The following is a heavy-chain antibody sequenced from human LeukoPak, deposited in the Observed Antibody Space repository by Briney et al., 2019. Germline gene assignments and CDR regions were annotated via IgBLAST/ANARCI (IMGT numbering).Heavy chain of an antibody. J-gene: IGHJ6*03. CDR2: INPSGGST. D-gene: IGHD3-16*01. V-gene: IGHV1-46*01. CDR1: GYTFTSYY. CDR3: ARDYAVDYYYYYMDV. Sequence: ASVKVSCKASGYTFTSYYMHWVRQAPGQGLEWMGIINPSGGSTSYAQKFQGRVTMTRDTSTSTVYMELSSLRSEDTAVYYCARDYAVDYYYYYMDVWGKGTTVTISS.